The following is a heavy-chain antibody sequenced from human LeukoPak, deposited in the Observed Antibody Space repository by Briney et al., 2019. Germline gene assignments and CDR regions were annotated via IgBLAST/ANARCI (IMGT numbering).Heavy chain of an antibody. V-gene: IGHV3-23*01. CDR3: AKGGGSSCYSPSDY. CDR2: ISGSGTDT. Sequence: PGGSLRLSCRGSGFTFSSYAMSWVRQAPGKGLEWVSAISGSGTDTFYANSVKGRFTISRDNPKNTLYLQMNSLRAEDTAVYYCAKGGGSSCYSPSDYWGQGTLVTVFS. J-gene: IGHJ4*02. D-gene: IGHD2-15*01. CDR1: GFTFSSYA.